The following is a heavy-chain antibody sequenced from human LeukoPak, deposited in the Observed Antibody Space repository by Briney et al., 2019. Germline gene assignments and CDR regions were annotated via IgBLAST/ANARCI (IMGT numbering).Heavy chain of an antibody. CDR2: FDPEDGET. Sequence: ASVKVSCKVSGYTLTELSMHWVRQAPGKGLEWMGGFDPEDGETIYAQKFQGRVTMTEDTSTDTAYMELSSLRSEDTAVYYCATGVSFSEVPAATVGFDPWGQGTLVTVSS. CDR1: GYTLTELS. V-gene: IGHV1-24*01. J-gene: IGHJ5*02. D-gene: IGHD2-2*01. CDR3: ATGVSFSEVPAATVGFDP.